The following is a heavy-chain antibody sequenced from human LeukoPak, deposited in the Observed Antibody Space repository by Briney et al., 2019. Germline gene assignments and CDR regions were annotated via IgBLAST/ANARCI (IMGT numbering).Heavy chain of an antibody. CDR1: GFTFSDYY. J-gene: IGHJ4*02. D-gene: IGHD6-6*01. Sequence: PGGSLRLSCAASGFTFSDYYMSWIRQAPGKGLEWVSYISSSGSTIYYADAVKGRFTISRDNAKNSLYLQMNSLRAEDTAVYYCAKTHIAATDFDYWGQGTLVTVSS. CDR3: AKTHIAATDFDY. V-gene: IGHV3-11*01. CDR2: ISSSGSTI.